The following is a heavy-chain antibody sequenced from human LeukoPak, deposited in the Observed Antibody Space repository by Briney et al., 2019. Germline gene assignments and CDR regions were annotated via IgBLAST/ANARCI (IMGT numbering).Heavy chain of an antibody. J-gene: IGHJ4*02. D-gene: IGHD3-22*01. V-gene: IGHV1-2*02. CDR3: ARRHYFDSSGPLDY. CDR1: GYSFTGYY. CDR2: INPNNDDT. Sequence: EASVKVSCKASGYSFTGYYLYWVRQAPGQGLEWMGWINPNNDDTDFAQKFQGRVTMTRDTSISTAYMELSSLRSDDTAVYFCARRHYFDSSGPLDYWGQGTLVTVPS.